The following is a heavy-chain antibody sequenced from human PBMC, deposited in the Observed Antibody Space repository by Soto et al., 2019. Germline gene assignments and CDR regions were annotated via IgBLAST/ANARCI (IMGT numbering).Heavy chain of an antibody. CDR1: GGSISSYY. V-gene: IGHV4-59*01. J-gene: IGHJ4*02. CDR2: IYYSGST. CDR3: ARGGTAAAGPYYFDY. D-gene: IGHD6-13*01. Sequence: SETLSLTCTVSGGSISSYYWSWIRQPPGKGLEWIGYIYYSGSTNYNPSLKSRVTISVDTSKNQFSLKLSSVTAADTAVYYCARGGTAAAGPYYFDYWGQGTLVTVSS.